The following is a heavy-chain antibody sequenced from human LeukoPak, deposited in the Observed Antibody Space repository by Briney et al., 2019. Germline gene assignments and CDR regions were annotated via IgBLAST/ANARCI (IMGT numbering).Heavy chain of an antibody. CDR3: AEQRGYSYGYRSWYFDL. J-gene: IGHJ2*01. V-gene: IGHV4-38-2*01. CDR1: GYSISSGSY. Sequence: PSETLSLTCAVYGYSISSGSYWGWIRQPPGKGLEWIGSIYHSGSTYYNPSLKSRVTISVDTSKNQFSLKLSSVTAADTAVYYCAEQRGYSYGYRSWYFDLWGRGTLVTVSS. CDR2: IYHSGST. D-gene: IGHD5-18*01.